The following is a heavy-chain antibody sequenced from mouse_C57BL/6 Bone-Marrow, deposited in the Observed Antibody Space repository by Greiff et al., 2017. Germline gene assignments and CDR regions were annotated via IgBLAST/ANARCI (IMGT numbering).Heavy chain of an antibody. CDR1: GYTFTDHT. Sequence: VKVVESDAELVKPGASVKISCKVSGYTFTDHTIHWMKQRPEQGLEWIGYIYPRDGSTKYNEKFKGKATLTADKSSSTAYMQLNSLTSEDSAVYFCARPANWEDAMDYWGQGTSVTVSS. CDR2: IYPRDGST. J-gene: IGHJ4*01. CDR3: ARPANWEDAMDY. D-gene: IGHD4-1*01. V-gene: IGHV1-78*01.